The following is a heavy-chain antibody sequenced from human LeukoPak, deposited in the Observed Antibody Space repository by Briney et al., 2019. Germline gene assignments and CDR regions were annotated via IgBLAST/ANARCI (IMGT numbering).Heavy chain of an antibody. D-gene: IGHD2-2*01. CDR2: ISGSGGST. J-gene: IGHJ3*02. Sequence: PGGSLRLSCAASGFTFSSYAMSWVRQAPGKGLEWVSAISGSGGSTYYADSVKGRFTISRDNSKNTLYLQMNSLRAEDTAVYYCAKDLEVWQYQLPLGAFDIWGQGTMVTVSS. CDR1: GFTFSSYA. CDR3: AKDLEVWQYQLPLGAFDI. V-gene: IGHV3-23*01.